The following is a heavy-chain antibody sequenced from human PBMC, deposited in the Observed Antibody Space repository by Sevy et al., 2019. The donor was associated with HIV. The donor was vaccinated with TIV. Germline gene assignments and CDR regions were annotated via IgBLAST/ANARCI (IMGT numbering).Heavy chain of an antibody. J-gene: IGHJ3*02. CDR2: IYTSGST. D-gene: IGHD3-10*01. CDR1: GGSISSGSYY. CDR3: ARDSSYYGSGEWGDAFDI. Sequence: SETLSLTCTVSGGSISSGSYYWTWIRQPAGKGLEWIGRIYTSGSTNYNPSLKSRVTISVDTSKNQFSLKLTSVTAADTAVYYCARDSSYYGSGEWGDAFDIWGQWTLVTVSS. V-gene: IGHV4-61*02.